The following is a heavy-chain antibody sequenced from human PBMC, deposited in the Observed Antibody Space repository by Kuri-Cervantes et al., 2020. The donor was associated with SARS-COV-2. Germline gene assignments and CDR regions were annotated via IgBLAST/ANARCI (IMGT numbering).Heavy chain of an antibody. D-gene: IGHD3-10*01. V-gene: IGHV4-39*07. J-gene: IGHJ4*02. Sequence: GSLRLSCTVSGGSISSSSYYWGWIRQPPGKGLEWIGSIYYSGSTNYNPSLKSRVTVSVDTSKNQFSLKLSSVTAADTAVYYCARGVRGVMGGWGQGTRVTGYS. CDR3: ARGVRGVMGG. CDR2: IYYSGST. CDR1: GGSISSSSYY.